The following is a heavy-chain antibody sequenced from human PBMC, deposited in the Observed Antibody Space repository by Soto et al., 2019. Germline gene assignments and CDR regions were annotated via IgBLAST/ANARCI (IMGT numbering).Heavy chain of an antibody. CDR3: TKAQGYWSGWYKLPLVAFDI. CDR2: ISYDGSSK. Sequence: PGGSLRLSCVASGFPFGAYGIHWVRQAPGEGLEWVAVISYDGSSKYYADFVKGRFTISRDNSKNTLYLEMNSLRVEDTAVYYCTKAQGYWSGWYKLPLVAFDIWGQGTMVTVSS. D-gene: IGHD6-19*01. V-gene: IGHV3-30*18. CDR1: GFPFGAYG. J-gene: IGHJ3*02.